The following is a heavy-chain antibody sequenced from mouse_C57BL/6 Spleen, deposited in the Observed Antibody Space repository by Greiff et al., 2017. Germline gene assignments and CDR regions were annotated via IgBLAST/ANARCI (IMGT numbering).Heavy chain of an antibody. V-gene: IGHV1-81*01. J-gene: IGHJ3*01. Sequence: VQLQQSGAELARPGASVKLSCKASGYTFTSYGISWVKQRTGKGLEWIGEIYPRSGNTYYNEKLQGKATLTADKSASTAYMELRSLTSEESAVYFCAHYEGYYVRLAYWGQGTLVTVSA. CDR1: GYTFTSYG. CDR2: IYPRSGNT. CDR3: AHYEGYYVRLAY. D-gene: IGHD2-3*01.